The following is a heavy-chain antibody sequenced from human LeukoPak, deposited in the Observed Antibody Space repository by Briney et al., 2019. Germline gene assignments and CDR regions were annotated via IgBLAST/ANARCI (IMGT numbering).Heavy chain of an antibody. CDR3: ARGLLGYCSSTSCYRPYYYMDV. D-gene: IGHD2-2*01. V-gene: IGHV1-69*05. Sequence: SVKVSCKASGGTFSSYAISWVRQAPGQGLEWMGGIIPIFGTANYAQKFQGRVTITTDESTSTAYMELSSLRSEDTAVYYCARGLLGYCSSTSCYRPYYYMDVWGKGTTVTVSS. J-gene: IGHJ6*03. CDR2: IIPIFGTA. CDR1: GGTFSSYA.